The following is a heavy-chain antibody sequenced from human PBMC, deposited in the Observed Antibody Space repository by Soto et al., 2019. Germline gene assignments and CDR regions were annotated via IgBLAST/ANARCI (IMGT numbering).Heavy chain of an antibody. CDR2: IWYDGSNK. Sequence: PGGSLRLSCAASGFTFSSYGMHWVRQAPGKGLEWVAVIWYDGSNKYYADSVKGRFTISRDNSKNTLYLQMNSLRAEDTGVYYCARVRLEYSNKPYFFDNWGRGTQVTVS. V-gene: IGHV3-33*01. CDR1: GFTFSSYG. CDR3: ARVRLEYSNKPYFFDN. D-gene: IGHD4-4*01. J-gene: IGHJ4*02.